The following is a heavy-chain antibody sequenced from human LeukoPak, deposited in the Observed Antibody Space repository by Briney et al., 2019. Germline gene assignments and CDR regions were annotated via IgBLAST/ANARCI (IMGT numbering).Heavy chain of an antibody. J-gene: IGHJ4*02. Sequence: GGSLRLSCAASGFTFSSYAMHWVRQAPGKGLEWVAVISYDGSNKYYADSVKGRFTISRDNSKNTLYLQMNSLRAEDTAVYYCSRGRSSGWDYFDYWGQGTLVTVSS. V-gene: IGHV3-30-3*01. D-gene: IGHD6-19*01. CDR1: GFTFSSYA. CDR2: ISYDGSNK. CDR3: SRGRSSGWDYFDY.